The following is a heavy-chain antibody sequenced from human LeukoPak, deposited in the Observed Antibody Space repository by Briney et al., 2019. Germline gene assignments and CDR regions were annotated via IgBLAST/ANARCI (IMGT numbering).Heavy chain of an antibody. D-gene: IGHD5-24*01. CDR3: ANTSPMATIGAFDI. V-gene: IGHV4-39*07. CDR1: GGSISSGSYY. Sequence: SQTLSLTCTVSGGSISSGSYYWGWIRQPPGKGLEWIGSIYYSGSTYYNPSLKSRVTISVDTSKNQFSLKLSSVTAADTAVYYCANTSPMATIGAFDIWGQGTMVTVSS. J-gene: IGHJ3*02. CDR2: IYYSGST.